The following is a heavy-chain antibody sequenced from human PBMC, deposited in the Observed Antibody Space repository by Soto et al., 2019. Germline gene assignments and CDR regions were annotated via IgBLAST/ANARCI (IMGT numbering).Heavy chain of an antibody. J-gene: IGHJ5*02. CDR3: ARGPWQRLDDLWFDP. CDR1: GGNVCSTRWP. CDR2: TYYRSKWYT. V-gene: IGHV6-1*01. Sequence: CGGNVCSTRWPRYWIKQSPSRGLEWLGRTYYRSKWYTDYAVSVKGRITINPETSKNQFSLQLKSVTPEDTAIYYCARGPWQRLDDLWFDPWGQRTLVP. D-gene: IGHD6-25*01.